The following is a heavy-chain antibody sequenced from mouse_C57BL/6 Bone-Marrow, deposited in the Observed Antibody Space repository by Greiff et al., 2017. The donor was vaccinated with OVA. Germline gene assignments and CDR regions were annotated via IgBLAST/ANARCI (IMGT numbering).Heavy chain of an antibody. CDR1: GFTFSSYA. J-gene: IGHJ1*03. V-gene: IGHV5-9-1*02. CDR2: ISSGGDYI. Sequence: EVMLVESGEGLVKPGGSLKLSCAASGFTFSSYAMSWVRQTPEKRLEWVAYISSGGDYIYYADTVKGRFTFSRDNARNTLYMQMSSLKSEDTAMYYCTRDHIYCEEWYFDVWGTGTTVTVSS. CDR3: TRDHIYCEEWYFDV. D-gene: IGHD2-4*01.